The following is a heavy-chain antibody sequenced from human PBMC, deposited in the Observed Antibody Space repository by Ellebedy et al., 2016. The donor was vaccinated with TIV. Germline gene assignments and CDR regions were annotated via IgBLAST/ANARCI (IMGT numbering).Heavy chain of an antibody. V-gene: IGHV1-2*02. J-gene: IGHJ4*02. CDR3: ARGLWYGQSNSTRASEY. CDR2: TDPNSGDT. CDR1: GYTFTGYY. D-gene: IGHD2/OR15-2a*01. Sequence: AASVKVSCKTSGYTFTGYYIHWVRQAPGQGLEWMGWTDPNSGDTNYGQTFQGRVTLTRDMSITTAYMGMSSLRSDDTAVYYCARGLWYGQSNSTRASEYWGQGTLVTVSS.